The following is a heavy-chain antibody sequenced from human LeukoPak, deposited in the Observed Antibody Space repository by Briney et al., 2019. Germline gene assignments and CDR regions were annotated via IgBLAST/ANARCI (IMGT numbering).Heavy chain of an antibody. Sequence: TGGSLRLSCSASGFTFSDYDMNWVPQAPGKGLEWVSSISYLSSHVYYGDSVKGRFSISRDNAKNSLYLQMNGLGAEDTAIYYCGRAFPPLRTSSAGDLWGQGILVTVSS. V-gene: IGHV3-21*01. D-gene: IGHD3-16*01. CDR1: GFTFSDYD. CDR2: ISYLSSHV. CDR3: GRAFPPLRTSSAGDL. J-gene: IGHJ4*02.